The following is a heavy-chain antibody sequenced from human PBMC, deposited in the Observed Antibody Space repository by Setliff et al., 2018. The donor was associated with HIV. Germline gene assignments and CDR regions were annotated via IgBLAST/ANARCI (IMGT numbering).Heavy chain of an antibody. J-gene: IGHJ6*03. CDR1: GGSFSGYY. D-gene: IGHD3-10*01. CDR3: ARGRNYGSPYFYYMDV. CDR2: IDHTGST. Sequence: SETLSLTCAVYGGSFSGYYWNWIRQPPGKGLEWLGEIDHTGSTNYNLSLKSRITMSADPSKNQFSLKVRSVIAADTALYYCARGRNYGSPYFYYMDVWATGTTVTVSS. V-gene: IGHV4-34*01.